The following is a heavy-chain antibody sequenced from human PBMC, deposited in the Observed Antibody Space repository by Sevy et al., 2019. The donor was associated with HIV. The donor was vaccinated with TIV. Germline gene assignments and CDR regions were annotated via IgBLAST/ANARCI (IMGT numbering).Heavy chain of an antibody. D-gene: IGHD1-26*01. J-gene: IGHJ4*01. CDR3: TRDDIYTHPWEFDW. CDR2: FNPNNGDS. V-gene: IGHV1-2*02. Sequence: ASVKVSCKASGYTFTDYYMHWVRQAPGQGLEWMGWFNPNNGDSRSAQKFQGRVTLTGDMSLSTAYMELSRLRSGDTAIYFCTRDDIYTHPWEFDWWGHGALVTVSS. CDR1: GYTFTDYY.